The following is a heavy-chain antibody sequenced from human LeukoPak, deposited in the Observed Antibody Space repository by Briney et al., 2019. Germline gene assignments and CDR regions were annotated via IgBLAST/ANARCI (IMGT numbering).Heavy chain of an antibody. V-gene: IGHV3-64D*06. Sequence: WVRXXPGKGLEYXSSISINGDETFYAESVKGRFTVSRDNSKNTLYLQLSSLRVEDTAIYYCIKDLAGTWSFDHWGQGTLLTVSS. J-gene: IGHJ4*02. CDR3: IKDLAGTWSFDH. D-gene: IGHD7-27*01. CDR2: ISINGDET.